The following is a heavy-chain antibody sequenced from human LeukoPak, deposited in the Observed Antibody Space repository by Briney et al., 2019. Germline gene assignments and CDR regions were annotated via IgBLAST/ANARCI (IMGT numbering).Heavy chain of an antibody. CDR2: IIPIFGTA. CDR1: GGTFSSYA. Sequence: ASVKVSCKASGGTFSSYAISWVRQAPGQGLEWMGRIIPIFGTANYAQKFQGRVTITKDESTSTAYMELSSLRSEDTAVYYCAGLGYCSGGSCYLPDYWGQGTLVTVSS. V-gene: IGHV1-69*05. D-gene: IGHD2-15*01. CDR3: AGLGYCSGGSCYLPDY. J-gene: IGHJ4*02.